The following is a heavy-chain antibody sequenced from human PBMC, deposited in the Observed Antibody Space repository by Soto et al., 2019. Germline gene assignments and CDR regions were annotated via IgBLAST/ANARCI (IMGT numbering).Heavy chain of an antibody. Sequence: EVQLLESGGGLVQPGGSLRLSCAASGFTFSSYAMSWVRQAPGKGLEWVSAISGSGGSTYYADSVKGRFTISRDNSKNTLYLQMNSLRDEDTAVYYCAIVVTEVTDGYFDLWGRGTLVTVSS. J-gene: IGHJ2*01. D-gene: IGHD2-21*02. V-gene: IGHV3-23*01. CDR2: ISGSGGST. CDR1: GFTFSSYA. CDR3: AIVVTEVTDGYFDL.